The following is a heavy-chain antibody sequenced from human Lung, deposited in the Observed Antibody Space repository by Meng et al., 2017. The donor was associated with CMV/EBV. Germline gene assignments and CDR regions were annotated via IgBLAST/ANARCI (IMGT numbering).Heavy chain of an antibody. J-gene: IGHJ4*02. CDR2: IYYDGTT. V-gene: IGHV4-31*03. CDR1: GGSIRRGGYY. Sequence: SETLSLTCTVSGGSIRRGGYYWSWVRQNPGEGLEWIGHIYYDGTTYYNPSLRSRLTISVDTSKNQFSLNLNSLTAADTAVYYCARLPQASGTPSYVDSWGQGTLVTVSS. CDR3: ARLPQASGTPSYVDS. D-gene: IGHD6-13*01.